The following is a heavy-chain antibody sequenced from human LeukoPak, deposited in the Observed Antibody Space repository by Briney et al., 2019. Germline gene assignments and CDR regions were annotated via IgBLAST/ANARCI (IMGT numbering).Heavy chain of an antibody. V-gene: IGHV3-66*01. Sequence: GGSLRLSCAASGFTASSNYMSWVRQAPGKGLERVSVSYSGGDTYNADSVKGRFTISRDYSKTTLYLQMNSLRDEDTAVYYCARDRGAVAGRSFDYWGQGTLVTVSS. CDR1: GFTASSNY. CDR3: ARDRGAVAGRSFDY. CDR2: SYSGGDT. D-gene: IGHD6-19*01. J-gene: IGHJ4*02.